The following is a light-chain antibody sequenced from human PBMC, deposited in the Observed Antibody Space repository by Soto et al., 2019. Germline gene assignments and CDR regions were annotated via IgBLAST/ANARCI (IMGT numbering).Light chain of an antibody. Sequence: DIQMTQSPSTLSASVGDRVTITCRASQSVNIWLAWYQQKPGKAPKLLIYKASSLESGVPSRFSGSGSGTEFTLTISSLQPDDFATYYCQQYNTYSRTFGQGTTLEIK. V-gene: IGKV1-5*03. CDR2: KAS. CDR1: QSVNIW. J-gene: IGKJ1*01. CDR3: QQYNTYSRT.